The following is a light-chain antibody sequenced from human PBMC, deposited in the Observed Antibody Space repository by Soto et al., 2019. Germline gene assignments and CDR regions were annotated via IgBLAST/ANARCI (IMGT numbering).Light chain of an antibody. V-gene: IGKV3-20*01. Sequence: EIVLTQSPGTLSLSPGERATLSCRASQSVSSSYLAWYQQKPGQAPRLLIYGASSRATGIPDRFSGSGSGTDLSLTISRLEPEDFAVYYCQQYGSAPWTFGQGTKEEIK. CDR3: QQYGSAPWT. CDR2: GAS. CDR1: QSVSSSY. J-gene: IGKJ1*01.